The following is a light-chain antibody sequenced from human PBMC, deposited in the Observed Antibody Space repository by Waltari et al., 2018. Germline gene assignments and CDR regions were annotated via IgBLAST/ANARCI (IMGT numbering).Light chain of an antibody. CDR1: SSKIGRNS. CDR3: AAWDDSLTLVV. CDR2: SSS. Sequence: QSVLTQPPSASGTPGQRVTISCSGTSSKIGRNSVNWYQQLPGMAPKLLIYSSSQRPSGVPDRFSASKSGTSATLAISGPQSEDEADYYCAAWDDSLTLVVFGGGTKLTVL. V-gene: IGLV1-44*01. J-gene: IGLJ2*01.